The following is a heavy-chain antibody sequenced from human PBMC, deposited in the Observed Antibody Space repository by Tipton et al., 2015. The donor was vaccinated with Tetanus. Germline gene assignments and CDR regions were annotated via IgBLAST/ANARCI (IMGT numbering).Heavy chain of an antibody. D-gene: IGHD2-8*02. CDR2: ISYDGGTT. J-gene: IGHJ6*02. V-gene: IGHV3-30-3*01. CDR3: ARGVIRCTGGACYDYFFYGMDL. Sequence: SLRLSCVASGFAFSPYTFHWVRQAPGKGLQWVALISYDGGTTFYADSVKGRFTISRDNSKSTLSLHMTRLTPEDTAAYCCARGVIRCTGGACYDYFFYGMDLWGQGTTVIVSS. CDR1: GFAFSPYT.